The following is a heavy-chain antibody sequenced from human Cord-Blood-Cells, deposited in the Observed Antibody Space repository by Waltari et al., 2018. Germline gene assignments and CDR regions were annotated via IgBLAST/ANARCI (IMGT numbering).Heavy chain of an antibody. CDR3: ARAGPGNCSSTSCYNDY. CDR1: GGSFSGYY. V-gene: IGHV4-34*01. J-gene: IGHJ4*02. Sequence: QVQLQQWGAGLLKPSETLSLTCAVYGGSFSGYYWSWIRQPPGKGLEWIGEINHSGSTNYNPSLKSRVTISVDTSKNQFSLKLSSVTAADTAVYYCARAGPGNCSSTSCYNDYWGQGTLVTVSS. D-gene: IGHD2-2*02. CDR2: INHSGST.